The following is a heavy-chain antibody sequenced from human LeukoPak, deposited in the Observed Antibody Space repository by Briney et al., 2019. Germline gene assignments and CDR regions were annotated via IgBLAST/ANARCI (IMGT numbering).Heavy chain of an antibody. V-gene: IGHV4-30-2*02. CDR1: GGSISSGGYY. Sequence: SETLSLTCTVSGGSISSGGYYWSWIRQPPGKGLEWIGYIYHSGSTYYNPSLKSRVTISVDRSKNQFSLKLSSVTAADTAVYYCARNRITMVRGVTEFDYWGQGTLVTVSS. J-gene: IGHJ4*02. CDR3: ARNRITMVRGVTEFDY. D-gene: IGHD3-10*01. CDR2: IYHSGST.